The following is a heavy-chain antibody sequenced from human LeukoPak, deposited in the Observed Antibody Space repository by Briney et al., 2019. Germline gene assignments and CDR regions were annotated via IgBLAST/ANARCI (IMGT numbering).Heavy chain of an antibody. CDR3: ASERPSSSWYDY. CDR1: GFTFSRHW. D-gene: IGHD6-13*01. J-gene: IGHJ4*02. Sequence: GGSLRLSCGASGFTFSRHWMTWVRQAPGKGLEWVANIHPDGHEQYYAAAVRGRFTITRDSAKKALYLQMNSLRLEDTAVYYCASERPSSSWYDYWGQGTLVTVSS. CDR2: IHPDGHEQ. V-gene: IGHV3-7*01.